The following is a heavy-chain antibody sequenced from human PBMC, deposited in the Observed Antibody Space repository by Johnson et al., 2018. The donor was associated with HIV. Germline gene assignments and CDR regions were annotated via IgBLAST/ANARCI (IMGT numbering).Heavy chain of an antibody. CDR3: ARVALVVYAFDI. J-gene: IGHJ3*02. D-gene: IGHD2-15*01. V-gene: IGHV3-66*02. CDR2: IYSGGST. Sequence: VQLVESGGGLVQPGGSLRLSCAASGFTFSSYAMSWVRQAPGKGLEWVSVIYSGGSTYYADSVKGRFTISRDNSKNTLYLQMNSLRAEDTAVYYCARVALVVYAFDIWGQGTMVTVSS. CDR1: GFTFSSYA.